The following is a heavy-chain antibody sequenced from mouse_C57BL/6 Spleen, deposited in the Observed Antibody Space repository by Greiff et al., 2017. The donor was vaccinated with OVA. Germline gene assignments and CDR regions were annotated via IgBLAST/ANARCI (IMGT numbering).Heavy chain of an antibody. CDR1: GYSFTSYY. J-gene: IGHJ1*03. CDR2: IYPGSGNT. V-gene: IGHV1-66*01. Sequence: VQLQQSGPELVKPGASVKISCKASGYSFTSYYIHWVKQRPGQGLEWIGWIYPGSGNTKYTEKFKGKATLTADTSSSTAYMQLSSLTSEDSAVYYGARDYYGSSSPYFDVWGTGTTVTVSS. D-gene: IGHD1-1*01. CDR3: ARDYYGSSSPYFDV.